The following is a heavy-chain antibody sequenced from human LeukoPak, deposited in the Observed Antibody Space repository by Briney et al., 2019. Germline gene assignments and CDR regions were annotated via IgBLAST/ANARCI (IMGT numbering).Heavy chain of an antibody. Sequence: SETLSLTCTVSGGSISSYYWSWIRQPPGKGLEWIGYIYYSGSTNYNPSLKRGVTISVDTSKKQFSLKLSSVTAADTAVYYCARAFDWLLPNYWGQGTLVTVSS. V-gene: IGHV4-59*01. CDR1: GGSISSYY. J-gene: IGHJ4*02. D-gene: IGHD3-9*01. CDR2: IYYSGST. CDR3: ARAFDWLLPNY.